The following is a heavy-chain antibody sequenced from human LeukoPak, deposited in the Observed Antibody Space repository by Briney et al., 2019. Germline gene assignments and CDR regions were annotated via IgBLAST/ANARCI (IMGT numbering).Heavy chain of an antibody. CDR3: GRDRSFGGSSGWHH. CDR1: GFTFSSYS. Sequence: TGGSLRLSCAASGFTFSSYSMNWVRQAPGKGLEWVSSISSSSSYTYYADSVKGRFTISRDNAKNSLYLQMNSLRAEDTAVYYCGRDRSFGGSSGWHHWGQGTLVTVSS. D-gene: IGHD6-19*01. J-gene: IGHJ5*02. CDR2: ISSSSSYT. V-gene: IGHV3-21*01.